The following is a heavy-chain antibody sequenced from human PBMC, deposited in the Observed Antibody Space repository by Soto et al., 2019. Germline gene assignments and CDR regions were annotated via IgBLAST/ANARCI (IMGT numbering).Heavy chain of an antibody. CDR2: ISDSGDNT. CDR1: GFTFSTFA. Sequence: EVQLLESGGGWVQPGGSLRLSCAASGFTFSTFAMNWVRQAPGKGLEWFSGISDSGDNTYYADSVKGRFTISRDNTKNTLFLHMNSLRDEDTAVYYCAKGYVHFWSHLHFWGQGTLVTVSS. J-gene: IGHJ4*02. D-gene: IGHD3-3*02. CDR3: AKGYVHFWSHLHF. V-gene: IGHV3-23*01.